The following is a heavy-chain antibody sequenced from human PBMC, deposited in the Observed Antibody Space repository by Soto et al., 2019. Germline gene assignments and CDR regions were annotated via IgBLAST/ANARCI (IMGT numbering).Heavy chain of an antibody. CDR1: GLTFRSSA. Sequence: QVQLVESGGGVVQPGRSLRLSCAASGLTFRSSAMHWVRQAPGKGLEWVAIISHDGRNEYYTDSVKGRFTISRDNSKNTLYLQLSRLRPDDMAVYYCGRDRDDDCSSSSTFDIWGEGIMVTVST. V-gene: IGHV3-30*04. J-gene: IGHJ3*02. D-gene: IGHD2-2*01. CDR2: ISHDGRNE. CDR3: GRDRDDDCSSSSTFDI.